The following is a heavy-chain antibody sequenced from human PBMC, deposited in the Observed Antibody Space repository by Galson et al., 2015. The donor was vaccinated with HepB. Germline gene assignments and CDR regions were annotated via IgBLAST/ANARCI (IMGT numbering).Heavy chain of an antibody. V-gene: IGHV3-33*06. Sequence: SLRLSCAASGFTFSSYGMHRVRQAPGKGLEWVAVIWYDGSNKYYADSVKGRFTISRDNSKNTLYLQMNSLRAEDTAVYYCAKDGGEQWPLYYYYGMDVWGQGTMVTVSS. J-gene: IGHJ6*02. CDR3: AKDGGEQWPLYYYYGMDV. D-gene: IGHD6-19*01. CDR1: GFTFSSYG. CDR2: IWYDGSNK.